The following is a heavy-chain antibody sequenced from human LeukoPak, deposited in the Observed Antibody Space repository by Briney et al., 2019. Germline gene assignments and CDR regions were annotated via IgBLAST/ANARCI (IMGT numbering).Heavy chain of an antibody. CDR3: ARGPKMARSNWFDP. J-gene: IGHJ5*02. Sequence: GGSLRLSCAASGFTFSSYSMNWVRQAPGKGXXXXXSISSSSSYIYYADSVKGRFTISRDNAKNSLYLQMNSLRAEDTAVYYCARGPKMARSNWFDPWGQGTLVTVSS. CDR1: GFTFSSYS. CDR2: ISSSSSYI. D-gene: IGHD5-24*01. V-gene: IGHV3-21*01.